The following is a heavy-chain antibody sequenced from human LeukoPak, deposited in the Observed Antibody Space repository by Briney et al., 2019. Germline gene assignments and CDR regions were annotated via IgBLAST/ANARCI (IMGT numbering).Heavy chain of an antibody. Sequence: GRSLRLSCAAPGFTFSSYAMHWVRQAPGKGLEWAAVISYDGSNKYYADSVKGRFTISRDNSKNTLYLQMNSLRAEDTAVYYCARGDGVSVWGSYRDVAFDIWGQGTMVTVSS. CDR3: ARGDGVSVWGSYRDVAFDI. CDR1: GFTFSSYA. CDR2: ISYDGSNK. V-gene: IGHV3-30-3*01. J-gene: IGHJ3*02. D-gene: IGHD3-16*02.